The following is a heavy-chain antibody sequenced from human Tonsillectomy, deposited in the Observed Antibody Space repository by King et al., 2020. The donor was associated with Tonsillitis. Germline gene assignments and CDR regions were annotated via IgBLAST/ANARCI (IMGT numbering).Heavy chain of an antibody. D-gene: IGHD2-2*01. J-gene: IGHJ3*02. CDR1: GGFISRTSFY. V-gene: IGHV4-39*01. CDR3: GRHIATAAHDAFDI. CDR2: ISYSGST. Sequence: QLQESGPGLVKPSETLSLTCTVSGGFISRTSFYWGWIRQPPGKGLEWIGSISYSGSTYFNPSLKSRVMISVDTSKNQFSLKLNSVTAADTAVYYCGRHIATAAHDAFDIWGQGTMVTVSS.